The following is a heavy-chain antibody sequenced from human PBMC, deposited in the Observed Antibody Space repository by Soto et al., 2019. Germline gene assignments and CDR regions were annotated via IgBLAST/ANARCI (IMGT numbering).Heavy chain of an antibody. Sequence: GGSLRLSCAASGFTFSSYAMSWVRQAPGKGLEWVSAISGSGGSTYYADSVKGRFTISRDNSKNTLYLQMNSLRAEDTAVYYCEKGIEAAGSSVYFDYWGQGTLVTVSS. CDR3: EKGIEAAGSSVYFDY. CDR1: GFTFSSYA. J-gene: IGHJ4*02. D-gene: IGHD6-13*01. V-gene: IGHV3-23*01. CDR2: ISGSGGST.